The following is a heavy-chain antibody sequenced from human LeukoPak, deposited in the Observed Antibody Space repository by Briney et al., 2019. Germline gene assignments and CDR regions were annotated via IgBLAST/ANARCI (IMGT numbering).Heavy chain of an antibody. Sequence: GGSLRLSCAASGFTFSSYSMNWVRQAPGKGLEWVSSISSSSSYIYYADSVKGRFTISRDNAKSSLYLQMNSLRAEDTAVYYCARDRGITIFGVITHDAFDIWGQGTMVTVSS. J-gene: IGHJ3*02. CDR1: GFTFSSYS. CDR3: ARDRGITIFGVITHDAFDI. V-gene: IGHV3-21*01. D-gene: IGHD3-3*01. CDR2: ISSSSSYI.